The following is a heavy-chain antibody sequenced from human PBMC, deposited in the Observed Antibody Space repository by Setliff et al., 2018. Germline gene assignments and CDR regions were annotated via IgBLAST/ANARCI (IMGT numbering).Heavy chain of an antibody. CDR3: ASPRRDDLDSPFDAFDI. J-gene: IGHJ3*02. D-gene: IGHD3-3*01. CDR2: IYHKGRT. CDR1: DISISSGHY. Sequence: PSETLSLTCGDSDISISSGHYWGLIRQPPGKGLAWIATIYHKGRTDYNPSLDSRVTISLDTSKNHFSLRLSSVTAADTAVYSCASPRRDDLDSPFDAFDIWGQGTQVTVSS. V-gene: IGHV4-38-2*01.